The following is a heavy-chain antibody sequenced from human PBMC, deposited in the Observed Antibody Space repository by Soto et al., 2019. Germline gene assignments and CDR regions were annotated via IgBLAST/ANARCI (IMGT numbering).Heavy chain of an antibody. V-gene: IGHV4-4*02. CDR1: GVSIITSHW. Sequence: SETLSLTCTVSGVSIITSHWWSWVRQPPRQGLDWIGEIHHSGSTNFNPSLKSRVTISIDKSKSQLPLKLSSVNAADTAVYYYARDVAFYYDDSQAGHFDFWGQGTLVTVS. D-gene: IGHD3-22*01. CDR2: IHHSGST. J-gene: IGHJ4*02. CDR3: ARDVAFYYDDSQAGHFDF.